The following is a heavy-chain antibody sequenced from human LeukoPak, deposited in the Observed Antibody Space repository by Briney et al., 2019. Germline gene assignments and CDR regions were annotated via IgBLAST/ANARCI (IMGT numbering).Heavy chain of an antibody. D-gene: IGHD6-13*01. CDR2: IYHSGST. CDR1: GYSISSGYY. J-gene: IGHJ4*02. Sequence: SETLSLTCTVSGYSISSGYYWGWIRQPPGKGLEWIGSIYHSGSTYYNPSLKSRVTISVDTSKNQFSLKLSSVTAADTAVYYCASGSSWYGDYWGQGTLVTVSS. V-gene: IGHV4-38-2*02. CDR3: ASGSSWYGDY.